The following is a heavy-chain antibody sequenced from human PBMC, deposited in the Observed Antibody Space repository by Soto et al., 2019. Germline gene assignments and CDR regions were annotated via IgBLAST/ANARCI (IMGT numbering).Heavy chain of an antibody. CDR2: ISAYTGNT. Sequence: GXSVKVSCEASGYTFTSYGITWVRQAPGQGLEWMGWISAYTGNTNYAQKLQGRVTMTTDTSTGTAYMELRSLRSDDTAVYYCARGTRGGDYYFEYWGQGTLVTVSS. CDR1: GYTFTSYG. CDR3: ARGTRGGDYYFEY. J-gene: IGHJ4*02. D-gene: IGHD2-21*02. V-gene: IGHV1-18*01.